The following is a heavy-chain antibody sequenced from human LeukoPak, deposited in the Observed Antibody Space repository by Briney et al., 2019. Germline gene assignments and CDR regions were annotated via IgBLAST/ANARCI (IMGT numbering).Heavy chain of an antibody. CDR2: MNPNSANT. D-gene: IGHD2-2*01. Sequence: GASVKVSCKASGYTFTNYDINWVRQATGQGLEWMAWMNPNSANTGYAQKFQGRVTITRNTSISTAYMELSSLRSEDTAVYYCARGRRVYYLDCSSTSCPNWFDPWGQGTLVTVSS. J-gene: IGHJ5*02. CDR1: GYTFTNYD. CDR3: ARGRRVYYLDCSSTSCPNWFDP. V-gene: IGHV1-8*01.